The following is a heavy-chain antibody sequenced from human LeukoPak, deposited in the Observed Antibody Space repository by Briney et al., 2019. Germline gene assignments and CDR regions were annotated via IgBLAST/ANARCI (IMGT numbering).Heavy chain of an antibody. CDR2: ISGSGDNT. CDR1: GFTFSSYA. CDR3: QLAYYGSGSYYLPNFDY. J-gene: IGHJ4*02. D-gene: IGHD3-10*01. Sequence: GGSLRLSCAASGFTFSSYAMSWVRQAPGKGLEWVSVISGSGDNTYYADSVKGRFTISRDNAKNSLYLQMNSLRAEDTAVYYCQLAYYGSGSYYLPNFDYWGQGTLVTVSS. V-gene: IGHV3-23*01.